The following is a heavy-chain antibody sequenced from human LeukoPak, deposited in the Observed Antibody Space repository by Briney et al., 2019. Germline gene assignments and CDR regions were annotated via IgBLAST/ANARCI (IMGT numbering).Heavy chain of an antibody. Sequence: PSETLSLTCAVYGGSFSAYYWTWIRQPPGKGLEWIGEVNLQGSTNYNPSLKSRVAISVDKSENHISLKLTSVTAADTAVYYCAREGGPYRPLDYSGQGTLVTVAS. CDR2: VNLQGST. J-gene: IGHJ4*02. CDR1: GGSFSAYY. V-gene: IGHV4-34*01. CDR3: AREGGPYRPLDY.